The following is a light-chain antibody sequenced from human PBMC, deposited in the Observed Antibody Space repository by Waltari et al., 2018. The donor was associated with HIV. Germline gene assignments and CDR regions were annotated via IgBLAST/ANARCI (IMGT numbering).Light chain of an antibody. Sequence: IVMTQSPDSLAVSLGERAAINCKSSQSVLYSSNNKNYLAWYQQKPGQPPKWLIYWASTRESGVRDRFSGSGSETDFTLTISSLQAEDVALYYCQQYYSTPRTFGQGTKVEVK. J-gene: IGKJ1*01. V-gene: IGKV4-1*01. CDR1: QSVLYSSNNKNY. CDR3: QQYYSTPRT. CDR2: WAS.